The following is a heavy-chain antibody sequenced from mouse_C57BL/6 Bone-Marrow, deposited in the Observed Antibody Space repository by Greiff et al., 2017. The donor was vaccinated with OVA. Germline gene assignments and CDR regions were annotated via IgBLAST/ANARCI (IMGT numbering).Heavy chain of an antibody. D-gene: IGHD1-1*01. J-gene: IGHJ4*01. CDR2: IWSDGST. Sequence: QVQLKQSGPGLVAPSQSLSITCTVSGFSLTSYGVHWVRQPPGKGLEWLVVIWSDGSTTYNSALKSRLSISKDNSKSQVFLKMNSLQTDDTAMYYCARHHYGSSYVVMDYWGQGTSVTVSS. CDR1: GFSLTSYG. V-gene: IGHV2-6-1*01. CDR3: ARHHYGSSYVVMDY.